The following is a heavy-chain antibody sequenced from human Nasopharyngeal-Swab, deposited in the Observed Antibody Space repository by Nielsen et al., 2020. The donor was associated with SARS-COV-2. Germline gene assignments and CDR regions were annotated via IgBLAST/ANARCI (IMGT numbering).Heavy chain of an antibody. Sequence: WIRRPPGKGLEGVSDISWNSCSIGYADSVKGRFTISRDNAKNSLYLQMNSLRAEDTALHYCAKELGDYWGQGTLVTVSS. J-gene: IGHJ4*02. CDR3: AKELGDY. V-gene: IGHV3-9*01. CDR2: ISWNSCSI.